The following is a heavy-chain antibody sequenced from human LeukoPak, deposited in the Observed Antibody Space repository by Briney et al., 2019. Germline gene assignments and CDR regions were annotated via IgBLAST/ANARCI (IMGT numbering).Heavy chain of an antibody. Sequence: ASVKVSCKASGYTFIGYYMHWVRQAPGQGLEWMGRINPNSGGTDYAQKFQGRVTMTRDTSISTAYLEFSSLRSDDTAVYYCARDWSMTTLHYWGQGTLVTVSS. J-gene: IGHJ4*02. CDR2: INPNSGGT. V-gene: IGHV1-2*06. CDR1: GYTFIGYY. CDR3: ARDWSMTTLHY. D-gene: IGHD4-17*01.